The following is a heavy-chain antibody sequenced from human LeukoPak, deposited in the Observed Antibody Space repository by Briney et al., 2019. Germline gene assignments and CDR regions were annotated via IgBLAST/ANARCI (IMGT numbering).Heavy chain of an antibody. CDR2: IYHSGST. Sequence: SETLSLTCTVSGYSISSGYYWGWIRQPPGKGLEWIGSIYHSGSTYYNPSLKSRVTISVDTSKNQFSLKLSSVTAADTAVYYCARLTTVTTGRDYWGQGTLVTVSS. J-gene: IGHJ4*02. CDR1: GYSISSGYY. D-gene: IGHD4-17*01. V-gene: IGHV4-38-2*02. CDR3: ARLTTVTTGRDY.